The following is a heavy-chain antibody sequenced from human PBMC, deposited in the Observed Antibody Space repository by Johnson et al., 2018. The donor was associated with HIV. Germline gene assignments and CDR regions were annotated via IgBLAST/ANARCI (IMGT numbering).Heavy chain of an antibody. Sequence: VQLVESGGGLVQPGGSLRLSCAASGFTFSSYAIHWVRQAPGKGLEWVAVISYDGSKKYHADSVKGRFTISRDNSKNTLYLQMNSLRAEDTAVYYCARGPILEWLSGDGFDIWGQGTLVTVCS. D-gene: IGHD3-3*01. CDR1: GFTFSSYA. CDR3: ARGPILEWLSGDGFDI. J-gene: IGHJ3*02. CDR2: ISYDGSKK. V-gene: IGHV3-30*04.